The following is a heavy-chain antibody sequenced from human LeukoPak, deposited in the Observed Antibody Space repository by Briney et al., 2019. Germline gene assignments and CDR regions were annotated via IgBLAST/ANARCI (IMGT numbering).Heavy chain of an antibody. CDR3: ARGSLFGRVGWFDP. CDR1: GYTFTSYG. J-gene: IGHJ5*02. D-gene: IGHD3-3*01. Sequence: ASVKVSCKASGYTFTSYGISWVRQAPGQGLEWMGWISVYSGNTTYAQNVQGRVTMTTDTSTSTAYMELRGLRFDGTAVYYCARGSLFGRVGWFDPWGQGTLVTVSS. CDR2: ISVYSGNT. V-gene: IGHV1-18*01.